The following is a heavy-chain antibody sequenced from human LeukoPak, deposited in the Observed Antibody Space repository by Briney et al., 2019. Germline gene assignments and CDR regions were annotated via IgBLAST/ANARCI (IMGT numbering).Heavy chain of an antibody. J-gene: IGHJ6*03. D-gene: IGHD1-26*01. CDR2: INPNSGGT. CDR1: GYTFTGYY. CDR3: AIDLWVSYYYYMMV. Sequence: GASVKVSCKASGYTFTGYYMHWVRQAPGQGLEWMGWINPNSGGTNYAQKFQGRVTMTRDTSISTAYMELSRLRSDDTAVYYCAIDLWVSYYYYMMVGGKGTTVTISS. V-gene: IGHV1-2*02.